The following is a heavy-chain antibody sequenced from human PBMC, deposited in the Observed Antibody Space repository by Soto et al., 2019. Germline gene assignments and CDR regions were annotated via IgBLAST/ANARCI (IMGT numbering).Heavy chain of an antibody. J-gene: IGHJ6*02. CDR3: ARSELGYCSGGSCSHGMDV. V-gene: IGHV3-33*01. D-gene: IGHD2-15*01. Sequence: QVQLVESGGGVVQPGRSLRLSCAASGFTFSSYGMHWVRQAPGKGLEWGAVIWYDGSNKYYADSVKGRFTISRDNSKNTLYLQMNSLRAEDTAVYYCARSELGYCSGGSCSHGMDVWGQGTTVTVSS. CDR1: GFTFSSYG. CDR2: IWYDGSNK.